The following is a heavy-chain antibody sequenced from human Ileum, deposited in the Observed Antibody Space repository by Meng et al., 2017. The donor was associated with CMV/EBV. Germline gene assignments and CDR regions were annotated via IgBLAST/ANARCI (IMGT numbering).Heavy chain of an antibody. D-gene: IGHD3/OR15-3a*01. CDR2: INESGDRT. V-gene: IGHV3-23*01. J-gene: IGHJ4*02. CDR3: VNRAWMDF. CDR1: GLTFSTYS. Sequence: EVQFCRFGGGLEQPGGSLRLSCEASGLTFSTYSMTWVRQAPGKGLEWVSGINESGDRTYHADSVKGRFTISRDNSKNTLYLQMNSLRVEDTAIYYCVNRAWMDFWGQGNLVTVSS.